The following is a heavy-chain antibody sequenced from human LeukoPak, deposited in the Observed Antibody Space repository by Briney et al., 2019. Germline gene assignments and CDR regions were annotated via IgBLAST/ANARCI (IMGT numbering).Heavy chain of an antibody. D-gene: IGHD3-22*01. CDR2: IYYSGST. J-gene: IGHJ4*02. CDR3: ARHFSNYYDSSGNY. Sequence: SETLSLTCTVSGGSISSSSYYWGWIRQPPGKGLEWIGSIYYSGSTYYNPPLKSRVTISVDTSKNQFSLKLSSVTAADTAVYYCARHFSNYYDSSGNYWGQGTLVTVSS. V-gene: IGHV4-39*01. CDR1: GGSISSSSYY.